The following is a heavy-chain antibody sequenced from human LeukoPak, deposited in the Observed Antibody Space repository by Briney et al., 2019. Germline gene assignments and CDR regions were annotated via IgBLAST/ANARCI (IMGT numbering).Heavy chain of an antibody. Sequence: SQTLSLTCAISGDSVSSDSATWNWIRQSPSRGLEWLGRTYYRSKWYSAYAVSVKSRISINSDTSKNQFSLKLSSVTAADTAVYYCARRTTVTIPFGYWGQGTLVTVSS. CDR2: TYYRSKWYS. J-gene: IGHJ4*02. CDR1: GDSVSSDSAT. D-gene: IGHD4-11*01. CDR3: ARRTTVTIPFGY. V-gene: IGHV6-1*01.